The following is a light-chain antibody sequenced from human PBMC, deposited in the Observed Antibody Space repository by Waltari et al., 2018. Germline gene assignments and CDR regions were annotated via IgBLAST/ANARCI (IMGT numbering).Light chain of an antibody. Sequence: DIQMTQSPSSLSASVGDRVTITCRASQSISSHLNWYQQKAGKAPKLLIYAASSLQSGVPSRFSGSGSGTDYTLTISSLQAEDVAVYYCQQYYSTPITFGQGTRLEIK. CDR1: QSISSH. V-gene: IGKV1-39*01. CDR3: QQYYSTPIT. J-gene: IGKJ5*01. CDR2: AAS.